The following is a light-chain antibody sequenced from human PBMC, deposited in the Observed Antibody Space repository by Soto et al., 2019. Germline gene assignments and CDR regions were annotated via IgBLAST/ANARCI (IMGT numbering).Light chain of an antibody. J-gene: IGKJ1*01. CDR1: QSVNNDY. CDR2: GAS. V-gene: IGKV3-20*01. Sequence: EIVLTQSPGTLSLSPGERAALSCRASQSVNNDYLAWYHQKPGRAPRLVIYGASKRATGIPDRFSGSGSGTDLSLTISRLEPEDFAVYYCQQYGSSPWTVGQGTNVEIK. CDR3: QQYGSSPWT.